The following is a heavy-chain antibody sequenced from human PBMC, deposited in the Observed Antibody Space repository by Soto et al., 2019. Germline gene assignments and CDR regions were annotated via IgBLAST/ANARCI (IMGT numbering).Heavy chain of an antibody. CDR1: GDSIDSGDHY. J-gene: IGHJ4*02. D-gene: IGHD5-18*01. V-gene: IGHV4-31*03. CDR2: MYYSGIT. CDR3: ARGPVANGGYSYGYFDN. Sequence: SETLSLTCSVSGDSIDSGDHYWSWIRQRPGKGLEWIACMYYSGITHTTPALKSRITMSVDTSGNQVSLELRSVTAADTAVYFCARGPVANGGYSYGYFDNWGQGALVTVSS.